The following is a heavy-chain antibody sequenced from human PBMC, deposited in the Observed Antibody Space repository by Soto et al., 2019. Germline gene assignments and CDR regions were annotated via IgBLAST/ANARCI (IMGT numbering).Heavy chain of an antibody. CDR2: IYHSGST. CDR3: AGYNWNYYFDP. CDR1: GGSVRDGSYY. D-gene: IGHD1-7*01. J-gene: IGHJ5*02. V-gene: IGHV4-61*01. Sequence: SETLSLTCTVSGGSVRDGSYYWAWLRQPPGKGLEWIGHIYHSGSTIYNPSLMSRVTVSIDTSKSQFSLNLNSMTAADTAVYYCAGYNWNYYFDPWGQGTLVTVSS.